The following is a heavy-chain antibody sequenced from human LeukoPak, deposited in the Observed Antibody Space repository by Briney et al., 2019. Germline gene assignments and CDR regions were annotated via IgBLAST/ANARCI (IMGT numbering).Heavy chain of an antibody. CDR2: IYYSGST. D-gene: IGHD3-3*01. V-gene: IGHV4-59*01. Sequence: SETLSHTCTVSGGSISSYYWSWIRQPPGKGLEWIGYIYYSGSTNYNPSLKSRVTISVDTSKNQFSLKLSSVTAADTAVYYCARIGRPGVVIYYFDCWGQGTLVTVSS. CDR3: ARIGRPGVVIYYFDC. J-gene: IGHJ4*02. CDR1: GGSISSYY.